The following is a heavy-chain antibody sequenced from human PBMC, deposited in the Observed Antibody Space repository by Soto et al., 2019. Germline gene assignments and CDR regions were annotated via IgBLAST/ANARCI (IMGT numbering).Heavy chain of an antibody. CDR3: ASGSYFMVGYFQH. D-gene: IGHD1-26*01. CDR2: ISYDGSNK. CDR1: GFTFSSYA. Sequence: QVQLVESGGGVVQPGRSLRLSCAASGFTFSSYAMHWVRQAPGKGLEWVAVISYDGSNKYYADSVKGRFTISRDNSKNTLYLQMNSLRAEDTAVYYCASGSYFMVGYFQHWGQGTLVTVSS. V-gene: IGHV3-30-3*01. J-gene: IGHJ1*01.